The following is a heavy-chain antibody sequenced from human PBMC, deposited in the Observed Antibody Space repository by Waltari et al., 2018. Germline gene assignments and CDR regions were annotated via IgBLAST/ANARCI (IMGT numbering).Heavy chain of an antibody. Sequence: QVQLVQSGAEMKKPGASVKVSCKTSGYTFTGFYIYWMRQAPGQGLEYMGRINPDSGATDYAQKFEGRLTMTRDTSINTAYMEMSSLTPDDTAVFYCARDHHSDCPGGVCFHFDYWGQGTLVTVSS. D-gene: IGHD2-8*02. CDR1: GYTFTGFY. CDR2: INPDSGAT. J-gene: IGHJ4*02. CDR3: ARDHHSDCPGGVCFHFDY. V-gene: IGHV1-2*06.